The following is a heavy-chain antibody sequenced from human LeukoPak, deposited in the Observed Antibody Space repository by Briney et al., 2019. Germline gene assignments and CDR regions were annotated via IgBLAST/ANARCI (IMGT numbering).Heavy chain of an antibody. CDR1: GFTFSSYA. D-gene: IGHD6-13*01. J-gene: IGHJ4*02. Sequence: GGSLRLSCAASGFTFSSYAMHWVRQAPGKGLEYVSAISSNGGSTYYANSVKGRFTISRDNSKNTLYLQMGSLRAEDMAVYYCALQGYSSSWPFDYWGQGTLVTVSS. CDR2: ISSNGGST. V-gene: IGHV3-64*01. CDR3: ALQGYSSSWPFDY.